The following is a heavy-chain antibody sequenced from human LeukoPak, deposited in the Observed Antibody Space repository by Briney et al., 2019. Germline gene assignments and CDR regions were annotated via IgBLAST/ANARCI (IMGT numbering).Heavy chain of an antibody. J-gene: IGHJ3*02. D-gene: IGHD3-9*01. CDR2: IYYSGST. CDR1: GDSISSSY. CDR3: ARTTPLRYFVIPDAFDI. V-gene: IGHV4-59*01. Sequence: SETLSLTCTVSGDSISSSYWSWIRQPPGKGLEWIGYIYYSGSTNYNPSLKSRVTISADTSKNQFSLKLGSVTAADTAVYYCARTTPLRYFVIPDAFDIWGQGIMVTVSS.